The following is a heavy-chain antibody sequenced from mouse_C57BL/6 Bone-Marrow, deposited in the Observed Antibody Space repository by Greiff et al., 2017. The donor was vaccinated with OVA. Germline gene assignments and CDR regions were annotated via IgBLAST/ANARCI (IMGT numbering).Heavy chain of an antibody. D-gene: IGHD1-1*01. Sequence: VKLVESGPGLVAPSQSLSITCTVSGFSLTSYAISWVRQPPGKGLEWLGVIWTGGGTNYNSALKSRLSISKDNSKSQVFLKMNSLQTDDTARYYCARNSVTVGYYAMDYWGQGTSVTVSS. CDR2: IWTGGGT. CDR1: GFSLTSYA. CDR3: ARNSVTVGYYAMDY. V-gene: IGHV2-9-1*01. J-gene: IGHJ4*01.